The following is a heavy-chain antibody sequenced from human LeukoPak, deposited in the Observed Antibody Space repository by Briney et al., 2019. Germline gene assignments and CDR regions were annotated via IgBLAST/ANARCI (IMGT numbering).Heavy chain of an antibody. CDR1: GFTFSSYA. J-gene: IGHJ4*02. CDR2: ISYDGSNR. CDR3: ARIFLTYSGYDLNFFDS. V-gene: IGHV3-30*04. D-gene: IGHD5-12*01. Sequence: PGRSLRLSCAASGFTFSSYAMHWVRQAPGKGLEWVAVISYDGSNRYYADSVKGRFTISRDNANNSLSLQMNSLRGEDTAVYYCARIFLTYSGYDLNFFDSWGQGALVTVSP.